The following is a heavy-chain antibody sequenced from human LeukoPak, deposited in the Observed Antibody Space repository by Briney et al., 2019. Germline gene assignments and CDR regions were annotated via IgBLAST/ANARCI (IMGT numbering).Heavy chain of an antibody. CDR1: GGTFSSYA. V-gene: IGHV1-69*05. CDR2: IIPIFGTA. CDR3: ARELDCSSTSCQGAEYFQH. D-gene: IGHD2-2*01. Sequence: ASVKVFCKTSGGTFSSYAISWVRQAPGQGLELMGGIIPIFGTANYAQKFQGRVTTTTDESTSTAYMELSSLRSEDTAVYYCARELDCSSTSCQGAEYFQHWGQGALVTVSS. J-gene: IGHJ1*01.